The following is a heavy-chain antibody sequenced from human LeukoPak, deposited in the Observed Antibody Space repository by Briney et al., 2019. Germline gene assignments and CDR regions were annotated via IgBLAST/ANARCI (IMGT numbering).Heavy chain of an antibody. CDR1: GFTFDHYG. J-gene: IGHJ6*02. Sequence: SGGSLRLSCAVSGFTFDHYGMHWVRQAPGKGLEWVAVISHDGSTIYYADSVEGRFTISRDNSDNTLFLQMNSLRAEDTAVYYCAKPIVVVTASPLYGMDVWGQGTTVTVSS. D-gene: IGHD2-21*02. CDR3: AKPIVVVTASPLYGMDV. CDR2: ISHDGSTI. V-gene: IGHV3-30*18.